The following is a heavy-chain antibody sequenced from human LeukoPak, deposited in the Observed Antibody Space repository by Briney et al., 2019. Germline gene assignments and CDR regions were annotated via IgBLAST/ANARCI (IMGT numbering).Heavy chain of an antibody. CDR2: ISGSGGST. Sequence: GGSLRLSCAASGFTFSSYAMSWVRQAPGKGLEWVSAISGSGGSTYYADSVKGRFTISRDNSKNTLYLQMNSLRAEDTAVYYCAKDLYYYDSSGYYDYWGQGTLVTVSS. CDR3: AKDLYYYDSSGYYDY. V-gene: IGHV3-23*01. CDR1: GFTFSSYA. D-gene: IGHD3-22*01. J-gene: IGHJ4*02.